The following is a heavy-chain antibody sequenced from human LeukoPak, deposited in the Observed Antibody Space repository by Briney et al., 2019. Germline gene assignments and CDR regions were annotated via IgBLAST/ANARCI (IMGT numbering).Heavy chain of an antibody. CDR1: GFTFDDYG. CDR3: ARVGDCSGGSCYRSYYYYMDV. Sequence: GGSLRLSCAASGFTFDDYGMSWVRQAPGKGLEWVSGINWNGGSTGYADSVKGRFTISRDNAKNSLYLQMNSLRAEDTALYYCARVGDCSGGSCYRSYYYYMDVWGKGTTVAVSS. J-gene: IGHJ6*03. D-gene: IGHD2-15*01. V-gene: IGHV3-20*04. CDR2: INWNGGST.